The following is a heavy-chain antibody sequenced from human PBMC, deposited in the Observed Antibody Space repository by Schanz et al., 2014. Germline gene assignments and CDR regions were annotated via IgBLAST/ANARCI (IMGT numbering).Heavy chain of an antibody. D-gene: IGHD5-18*01. CDR3: AGGYSSGMDV. J-gene: IGHJ6*02. CDR2: IYSGGST. V-gene: IGHV3-66*01. Sequence: EVQLVESGGGLVQPGGSLRLSCAASGFTVSINYMSWVRQAPGKGLEWVSVIYSGGSTYYADSVKGRFTISRDNSKNTHYLQMNSLRGESTSFFYCAGGYSSGMDVWGQGTTVIVSS. CDR1: GFTVSINY.